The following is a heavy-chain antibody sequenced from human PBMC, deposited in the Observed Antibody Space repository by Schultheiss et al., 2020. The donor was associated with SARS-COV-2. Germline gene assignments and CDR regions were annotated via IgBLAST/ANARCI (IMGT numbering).Heavy chain of an antibody. CDR1: GFTFSRSV. D-gene: IGHD4-11*01. CDR3: AVVSNYGYYYYGMDV. J-gene: IGHJ6*02. Sequence: GESLKISCAASGFTFSRSVMSWVRQAPGKGLEWVSAISDSDDNTYYADSVKGRFTISRDNSKNTLYLQMNSLRAEDTAVYYCAVVSNYGYYYYGMDVWGQGTTVTVSS. CDR2: ISDSDDNT. V-gene: IGHV3-23*01.